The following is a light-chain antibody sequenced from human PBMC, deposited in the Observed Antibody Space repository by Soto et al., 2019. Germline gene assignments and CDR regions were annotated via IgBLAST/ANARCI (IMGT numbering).Light chain of an antibody. Sequence: QSVLTQPPSASGTPGQRVTISCSGSSSNIGTYYVDWYQQLPGTAPKLLIHRNGQRPSGVPDRFSGSKSGTSASLAISGLRSEDEADYYCATWDDRLRAYVIGARTKLTVL. J-gene: IGLJ1*01. CDR1: SSNIGTYY. CDR2: RNG. V-gene: IGLV1-47*01. CDR3: ATWDDRLRAYV.